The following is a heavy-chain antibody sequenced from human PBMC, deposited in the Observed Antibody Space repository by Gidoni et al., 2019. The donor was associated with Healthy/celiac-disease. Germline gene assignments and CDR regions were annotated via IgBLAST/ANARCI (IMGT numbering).Heavy chain of an antibody. Sequence: QVQLVASGGGVVQPGRSLRRSCSAPEFTFRNCSMHWVRQAPGQGLEWVAVISYDGSNKYYADSVKGRFTISRDHSKNTLYLQMNSLRAEDTAVYYCAKALEDFWSGRVRYYYGMDVWGQGTTVTVSS. CDR1: EFTFRNCS. CDR3: AKALEDFWSGRVRYYYGMDV. CDR2: ISYDGSNK. V-gene: IGHV3-30*18. J-gene: IGHJ6*02. D-gene: IGHD3-3*01.